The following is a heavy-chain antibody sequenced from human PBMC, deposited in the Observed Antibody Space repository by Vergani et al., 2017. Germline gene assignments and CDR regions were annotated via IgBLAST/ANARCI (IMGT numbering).Heavy chain of an antibody. CDR2: IKQDGSEK. D-gene: IGHD6-19*01. Sequence: EVQLVESGGGLVQPGGSLRLSCAASGFTFSSYWMSWVRQAPGKGLEWVANIKQDGSEKYYVDSVKGRFTISRDNAKNSLYLQMNSLRAEDTAVYYCAKASTVTGIYYFDYWGQGTLVTVSS. J-gene: IGHJ4*02. V-gene: IGHV3-7*03. CDR3: AKASTVTGIYYFDY. CDR1: GFTFSSYW.